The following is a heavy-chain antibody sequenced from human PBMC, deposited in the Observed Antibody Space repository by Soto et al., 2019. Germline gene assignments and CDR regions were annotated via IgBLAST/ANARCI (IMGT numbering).Heavy chain of an antibody. CDR3: TRDQGGSYDSWFDH. CDR2: ISSGSDYI. Sequence: PGGSLRLSCNFSFSMYSMDWVRQAPGKGLEWVASISSGSDYIKYADSVKGRFTISRDNTKNSVSLQMSSLRVEDTAMYYCTRDQGGSYDSWFDHWGQGTLVTVSS. D-gene: IGHD1-26*01. V-gene: IGHV3-21*06. J-gene: IGHJ5*02. CDR1: FSMYS.